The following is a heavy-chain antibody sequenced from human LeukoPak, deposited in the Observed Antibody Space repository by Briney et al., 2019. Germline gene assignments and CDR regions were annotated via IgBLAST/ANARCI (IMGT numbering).Heavy chain of an antibody. CDR3: ARGREGRYCSSTSCSLNWFDP. J-gene: IGHJ5*02. V-gene: IGHV3-20*01. Sequence: GGSLRLPCRASGITFDDYGMSGGRQAPGKGLGGVAGINWNGGRTGYADSVKGRCTISRDNAKNSLYLQMNSLRAEDTALYHCARGREGRYCSSTSCSLNWFDPWGQGTLVTVSS. CDR2: INWNGGRT. D-gene: IGHD2-2*01. CDR1: GITFDDYG.